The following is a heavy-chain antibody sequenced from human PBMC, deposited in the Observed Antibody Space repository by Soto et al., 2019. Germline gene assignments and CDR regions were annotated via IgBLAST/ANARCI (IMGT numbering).Heavy chain of an antibody. CDR3: ARAPTYYDFWSGYKYFQH. CDR2: INQHGSET. CDR1: GFTFSTYW. V-gene: IGHV3-7*01. Sequence: GGSLRLSCAASGFTFSTYWMSWVRQAPGKGLEWVDNINQHGSETYYVDSVKGRFTISRDNAKNSLYLQMNSLRAEDTAVYYCARAPTYYDFWSGYKYFQHWGQGTLVTVSS. D-gene: IGHD3-3*01. J-gene: IGHJ1*01.